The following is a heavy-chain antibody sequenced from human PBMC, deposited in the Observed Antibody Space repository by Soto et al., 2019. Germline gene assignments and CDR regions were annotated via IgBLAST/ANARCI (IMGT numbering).Heavy chain of an antibody. J-gene: IGHJ4*02. Sequence: GGSLRISFAASRFTFSTYEMNGVRQAPGKGLELVSYISTSGSTVYYADSVKGRFTISRDNTRNSLYLQMNSLRDEDTALYYCVIDFSTTICNGVATITFEYWGQGTLVTVSS. V-gene: IGHV3-48*03. CDR2: ISTSGSTV. CDR3: VIDFSTTICNGVATITFEY. D-gene: IGHD5-12*01. CDR1: RFTFSTYE.